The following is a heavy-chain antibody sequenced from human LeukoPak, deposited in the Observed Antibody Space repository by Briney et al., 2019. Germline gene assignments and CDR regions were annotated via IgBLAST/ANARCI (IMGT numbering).Heavy chain of an antibody. CDR3: ARDCTGGTCYDAFDI. Sequence: AGSLRLSCAASGFTFSSYGMHWVRQAPGKGLEWVTLISYDGSNKYYADSVKGRFTISRDNSKNTLYLQMDSLRAGDTAVYYCARDCTGGTCYDAFDIWGQGTMVTVSS. J-gene: IGHJ3*02. D-gene: IGHD2-15*01. CDR2: ISYDGSNK. CDR1: GFTFSSYG. V-gene: IGHV3-30*03.